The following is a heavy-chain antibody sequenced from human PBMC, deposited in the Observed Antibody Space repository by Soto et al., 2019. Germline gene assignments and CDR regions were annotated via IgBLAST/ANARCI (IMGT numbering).Heavy chain of an antibody. Sequence: QVQLQESGPGLVKPSETLSLTCTVSGGSVSSGSYYWSWIRQPPGKGLEWIGYIYYSGSTNYTPSLRSRVTMSVDTSKNQFSLKLSSVTAADTAVYYCARDKLDYGDYVYYGMDVWGQGTTVTVSS. CDR3: ARDKLDYGDYVYYGMDV. J-gene: IGHJ6*02. CDR2: IYYSGST. V-gene: IGHV4-61*01. CDR1: GGSVSSGSYY. D-gene: IGHD4-17*01.